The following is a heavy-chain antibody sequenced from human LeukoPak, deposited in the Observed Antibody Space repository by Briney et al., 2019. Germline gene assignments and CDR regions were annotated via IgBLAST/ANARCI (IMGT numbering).Heavy chain of an antibody. CDR3: ARASVGYCSGGSCYPGVY. CDR2: INPNSGGT. D-gene: IGHD2-15*01. CDR1: GYTFTGYY. V-gene: IGHV1-2*02. J-gene: IGHJ4*02. Sequence: ASVKVSYKASGYTFTGYYMHWVRQAPGQGLEWMGWINPNSGGTNYAQKFQGRVTMTRDTSISTAYMELSRLRSDDTAVYYCARASVGYCSGGSCYPGVYWGQGTLVTVSS.